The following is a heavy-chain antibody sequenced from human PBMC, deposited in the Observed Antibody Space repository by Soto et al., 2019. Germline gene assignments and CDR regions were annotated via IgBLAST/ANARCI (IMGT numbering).Heavy chain of an antibody. CDR2: IYHSAST. V-gene: IGHV4-59*08. D-gene: IGHD2-21*02. Sequence: SETLSLTCTVSGGSISSYYWSWIRQPPGKGLEWIGYIYHSASTKYSPSLKSRVTISVDTSKNQFSLNLSSVTAADTVVYYCARHLPYCGGDCYSLDYWGQGTLVTVSS. J-gene: IGHJ4*02. CDR1: GGSISSYY. CDR3: ARHLPYCGGDCYSLDY.